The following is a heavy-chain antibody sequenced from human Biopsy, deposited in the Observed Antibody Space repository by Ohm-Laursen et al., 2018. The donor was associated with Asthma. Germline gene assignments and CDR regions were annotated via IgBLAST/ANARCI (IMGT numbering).Heavy chain of an antibody. J-gene: IGHJ4*02. CDR1: GYSLTDSS. CDR2: HDHEEGGT. CDR3: ASDFPKDYVRYNFQF. V-gene: IGHV1-24*01. D-gene: IGHD4-17*01. Sequence: ASVKVSCKISGYSLTDSSMHWVRQAPGQGLEWMGGHDHEEGGTVNARRFQGRVTMTEDTSTDTAYMELSSLSSDDTAVYYCASDFPKDYVRYNFQFWGQGTLVTVSS.